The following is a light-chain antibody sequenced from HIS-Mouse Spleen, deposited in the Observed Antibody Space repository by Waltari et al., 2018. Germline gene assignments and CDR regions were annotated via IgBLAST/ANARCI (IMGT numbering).Light chain of an antibody. Sequence: QSALTQPASVSGSPGQSITISCTGTSSDVGGYNYVSWYQQHPGKAPKLMIYDVSNRPSGVSNRFSGSKSGNTASLTISGLQAEDEDDYYCSSYTSSSFNVVFGGGTKLTVL. V-gene: IGLV2-14*03. CDR3: SSYTSSSFNVV. CDR2: DVS. CDR1: SSDVGGYNY. J-gene: IGLJ2*01.